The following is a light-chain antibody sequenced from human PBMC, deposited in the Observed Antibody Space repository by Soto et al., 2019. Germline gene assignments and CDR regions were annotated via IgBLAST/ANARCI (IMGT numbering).Light chain of an antibody. CDR3: QSYDTSLSGAV. V-gene: IGLV1-40*01. CDR2: GNS. Sequence: QSVLTQPPSVSGAPGQTVTISCTGSSSDIGAGYDVHWYQQLPGTTPKLLIYGNSNRPSGVPDRFSGSKSGTTASLAITGLQAADEDDYYCQSYDTSLSGAVFGGGTKLTVL. CDR1: SSDIGAGYD. J-gene: IGLJ2*01.